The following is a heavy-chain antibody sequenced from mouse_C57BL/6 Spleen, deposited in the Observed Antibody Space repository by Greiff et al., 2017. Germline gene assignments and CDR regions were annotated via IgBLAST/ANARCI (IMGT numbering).Heavy chain of an antibody. D-gene: IGHD1-1*01. CDR3: ARSTVVANFDY. V-gene: IGHV1-64*01. CDR2: ILPNGGST. J-gene: IGHJ2*01. CDR1: GYTFTSYW. Sequence: QVQLQQPGAELVKPGASVKLSCKASGYTFTSYWMPWVKQRPGQGLEWIGMILPNGGSTNYNEKFKSKATLTVDKSSSTAYMQLSSLTSEDSAVYYCARSTVVANFDYWGQGTTLTVSS.